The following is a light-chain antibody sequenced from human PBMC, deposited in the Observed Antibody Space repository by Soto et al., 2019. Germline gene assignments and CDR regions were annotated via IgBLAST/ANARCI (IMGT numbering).Light chain of an antibody. V-gene: IGKV3-11*01. Sequence: EFVWTQSPATLSFSPVERSTLSCMASQSVSSYLAWYQQKPGQAPRLLIYDASNRATGIPARFSGSGSGTDFTLTISSLEPEDFAVYYCQKRSNWPINCGQGTRRAIK. CDR3: QKRSNWPIN. CDR1: QSVSSY. CDR2: DAS. J-gene: IGKJ5*01.